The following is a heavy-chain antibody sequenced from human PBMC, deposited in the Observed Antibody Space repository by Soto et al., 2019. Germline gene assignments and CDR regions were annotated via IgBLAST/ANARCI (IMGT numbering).Heavy chain of an antibody. D-gene: IGHD6-19*01. J-gene: IGHJ4*02. V-gene: IGHV1-46*03. CDR2: IDPSGGSA. CDR1: GYTFTSYY. CDR3: ARVAVAGTADY. Sequence: ASVKVSCKASGYTFTSYYMHWVRQAPGQGLEWMGIIDPSGGSASYAQKFQGRVTMTRDTSTSTVYMELSSLRSEDTAVYYCARVAVAGTADYWGQGTLVTVSS.